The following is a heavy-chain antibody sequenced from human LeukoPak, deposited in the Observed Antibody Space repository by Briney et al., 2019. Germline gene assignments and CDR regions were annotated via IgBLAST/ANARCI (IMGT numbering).Heavy chain of an antibody. J-gene: IGHJ6*03. CDR1: GFTFSRYS. CDR3: ARVGPWVNPDYYYYYMDV. V-gene: IGHV3-48*01. Sequence: GGSLRLSCTASGFTFSRYSMNWVRQAPGKGLEWLSYIRSDSTIIDYADSVKGRFTISRDNDKNSLFLEMHSLRADDTAVYYCARVGPWVNPDYYYYYMDVWGKGTTVTASS. D-gene: IGHD1-14*01. CDR2: IRSDSTII.